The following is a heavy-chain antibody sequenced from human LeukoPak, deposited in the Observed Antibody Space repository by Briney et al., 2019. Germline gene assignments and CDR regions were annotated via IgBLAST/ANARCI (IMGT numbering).Heavy chain of an antibody. J-gene: IGHJ4*02. V-gene: IGHV3-23*01. CDR1: GFTFSSYA. D-gene: IGHD3-22*01. Sequence: GGSLRLSRAASGFTFSSYAMSWVRQAPGKGLEWVSAISGSGGSTYYADSVKGRFTISRDNSKNTLYLQMNSLRAEDTAVYYCAKDHRRGYYYDSSGSSSRLFDYWGQGTLVTVSS. CDR3: AKDHRRGYYYDSSGSSSRLFDY. CDR2: ISGSGGST.